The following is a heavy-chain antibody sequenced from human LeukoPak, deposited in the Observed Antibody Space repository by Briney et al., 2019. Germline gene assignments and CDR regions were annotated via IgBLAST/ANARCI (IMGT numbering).Heavy chain of an antibody. J-gene: IGHJ4*02. V-gene: IGHV4-30-2*01. CDR1: GGSISSGGYS. CDR3: GRGGIAAAASGIDY. CDR2: IYQSGST. D-gene: IGHD6-13*01. Sequence: SETLSLTCAVSGGSISSGGYSWSWIRQPPGEGLEWIGYIYQSGSTYYNPSLKSRVTISVDRSKNQFSLKLSSVTAADTAVYYCGRGGIAAAASGIDYWGQGTLVTVSS.